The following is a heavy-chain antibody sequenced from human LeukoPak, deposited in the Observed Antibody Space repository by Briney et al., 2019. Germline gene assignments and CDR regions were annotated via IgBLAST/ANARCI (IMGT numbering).Heavy chain of an antibody. D-gene: IGHD6-19*01. CDR3: ARGSVAFGY. V-gene: IGHV4-34*01. CDR2: INHSGGT. Sequence: SETLSLTCAAYGGSFSGYYWSWIRQPPGKGLEWIGEINHSGGTNYNPSLKSRVTISVDTSKNQFSLKLSSVTAADTAVYYCARGSVAFGYWGQGTLVTVSS. J-gene: IGHJ4*02. CDR1: GGSFSGYY.